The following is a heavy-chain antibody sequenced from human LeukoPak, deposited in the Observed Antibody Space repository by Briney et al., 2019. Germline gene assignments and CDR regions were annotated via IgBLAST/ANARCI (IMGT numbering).Heavy chain of an antibody. V-gene: IGHV1-18*04. CDR2: ISVYNGNT. D-gene: IGHD2-15*01. CDR1: GYTFKSHG. Sequence: ASVKVSCKASGYTFKSHGISWVRQAPGQGLEWMGWISVYNGNTNYAQKFQGRVTMTTDTSTSTAYMELRSLRSDDTAMYYCARDKGYCSGGSCYYWFDPWGQGTLVTVSS. J-gene: IGHJ5*02. CDR3: ARDKGYCSGGSCYYWFDP.